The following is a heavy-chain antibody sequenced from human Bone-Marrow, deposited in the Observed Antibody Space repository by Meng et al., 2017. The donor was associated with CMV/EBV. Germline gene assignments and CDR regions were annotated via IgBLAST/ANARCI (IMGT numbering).Heavy chain of an antibody. Sequence: ASVKVSCKASGYTLTGHYLHWVRQAPGQGLEWMGWINPNSGGTNYAQKFQGRVTMTRDTSISTAYMEVTLLTSDDTAVYYCARDPVSSSWHQILCYGLDVWGQGTTVTVSS. CDR1: GYTLTGHY. D-gene: IGHD6-13*01. J-gene: IGHJ6*02. CDR3: ARDPVSSSWHQILCYGLDV. CDR2: INPNSGGT. V-gene: IGHV1-2*02.